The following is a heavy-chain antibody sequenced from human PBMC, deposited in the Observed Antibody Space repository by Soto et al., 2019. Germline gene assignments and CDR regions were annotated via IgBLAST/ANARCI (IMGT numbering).Heavy chain of an antibody. CDR3: AKLAGYCSGTSCYGHYAMDV. D-gene: IGHD2-2*01. CDR1: AGSIRSYY. V-gene: IGHV4-59*08. CDR2: IHHSGST. J-gene: IGHJ6*02. Sequence: SETLSLTCTVSAGSIRSYYWTWIRQPPGKGLEWIGNIHHSGSTDYNPSLQSRLTISVDTSNNHFSLTLSSVTAADTAVYYCAKLAGYCSGTSCYGHYAMDVWGQGTTVTVSS.